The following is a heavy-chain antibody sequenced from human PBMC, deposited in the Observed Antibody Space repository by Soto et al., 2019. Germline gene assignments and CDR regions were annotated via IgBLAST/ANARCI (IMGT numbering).Heavy chain of an antibody. Sequence: GGSLRLSCAASGFTFSNAWMSWVRQAPGKGLEWVGRIKSKTDGGTTDYAAPVKGRFIISRDDSKNTLYLQMNSLKTEVTAVYFCTTHIVVVVAAQSDYWGQGTLVTVSS. J-gene: IGHJ4*02. CDR2: IKSKTDGGTT. V-gene: IGHV3-15*01. CDR3: TTHIVVVVAAQSDY. CDR1: GFTFSNAW. D-gene: IGHD2-15*01.